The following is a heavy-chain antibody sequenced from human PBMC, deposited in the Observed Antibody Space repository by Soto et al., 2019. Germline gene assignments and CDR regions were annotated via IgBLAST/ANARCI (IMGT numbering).Heavy chain of an antibody. V-gene: IGHV3-74*03. CDR2: MTGDGRTT. CDR1: GFTFGDYW. CDR3: ATAEVDY. Sequence: GGSLRLSCAAYGFTFGDYWMHWVRQPPGKGPEWVSRMTGDGRTTQYADSAKGRFTASRDNAKSTLYLQMNSLRAEDTAVYYCATAEVDYWGPGTLVTVSS. J-gene: IGHJ4*02.